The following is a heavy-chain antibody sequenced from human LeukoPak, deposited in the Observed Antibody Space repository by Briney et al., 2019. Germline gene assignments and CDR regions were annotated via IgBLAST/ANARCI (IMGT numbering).Heavy chain of an antibody. J-gene: IGHJ4*02. V-gene: IGHV4-39*07. D-gene: IGHD3-10*01. CDR2: IYYSGST. Sequence: SETLSLTCTASGGSISSSSYYWGWIRQPPGKGLEWIGSIYYSGSTYYNPSLKSRVTISVDTSKNQFSLKLSSVTAADTAVYYCARDQRFGELWWGQGTLVTVSS. CDR1: GGSISSSSYY. CDR3: ARDQRFGELW.